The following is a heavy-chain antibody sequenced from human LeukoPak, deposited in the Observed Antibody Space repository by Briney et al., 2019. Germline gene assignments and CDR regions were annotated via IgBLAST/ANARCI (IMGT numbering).Heavy chain of an antibody. CDR1: GFTFSSYA. CDR3: AKGGLVHRFDP. J-gene: IGHJ5*02. V-gene: IGHV3-23*01. CDR2: ISGSGDNT. Sequence: GGSLRLSCAASGFTFSSYAMSWVRQAPGKGLEWVSGISGSGDNTYYADSVKGRFTISRDNSKNTLYLRMNSLRADDTAVYYCAKGGLVHRFDPWGQGTLVTVSS.